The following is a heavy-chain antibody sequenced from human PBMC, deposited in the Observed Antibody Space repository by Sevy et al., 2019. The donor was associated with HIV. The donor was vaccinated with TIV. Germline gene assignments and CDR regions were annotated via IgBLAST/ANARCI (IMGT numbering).Heavy chain of an antibody. CDR3: AREGCTKPHDY. CDR1: GFTFSKYS. Sequence: GGSLRLSCAASGFTFSKYSMSWVRQPPGKGLGWVSTLSFGCGEINHADSVKGRFTISRDNSKNSLYLQMNNLRAEDTAVYYCAREGCTKPHDYWGQGTLVTVS. J-gene: IGHJ4*02. CDR2: LSFGCGEI. V-gene: IGHV3-23*01. D-gene: IGHD2-8*01.